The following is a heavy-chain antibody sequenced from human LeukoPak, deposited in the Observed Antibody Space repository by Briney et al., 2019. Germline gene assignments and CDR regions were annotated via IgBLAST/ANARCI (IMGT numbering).Heavy chain of an antibody. J-gene: IGHJ4*02. CDR2: ISGSGGST. V-gene: IGHV3-23*01. Sequence: PGGSLRLSCAASGFTFSSYAMSWVRQAPGKGLEWVSAISGSGGSTYYADSVKGRFTVSRDNAENSLYLQMNSLRAEDTAVYYCARVLGSYGSGTYYPDYWGQGTLVTVSS. CDR3: ARVLGSYGSGTYYPDY. CDR1: GFTFSSYA. D-gene: IGHD3-10*01.